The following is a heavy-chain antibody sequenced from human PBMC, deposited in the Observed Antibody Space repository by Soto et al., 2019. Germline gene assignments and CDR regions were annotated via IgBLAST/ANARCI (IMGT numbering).Heavy chain of an antibody. CDR1: GFTFRSSA. CDR3: TKGDASSRGYYDY. CDR2: IDGSGGTT. J-gene: IGHJ4*02. D-gene: IGHD3-22*01. V-gene: IGHV3-23*01. Sequence: EVQLLESGGGLVQPGGSLRLSCAASGFTFRSSAMCWVRQAPGKGLDWVSAIDGSGGTTYYADSVKGRFTISRDNSKNTLYLQMNSLRVEDTAVEYCTKGDASSRGYYDYWGQGTLATVSS.